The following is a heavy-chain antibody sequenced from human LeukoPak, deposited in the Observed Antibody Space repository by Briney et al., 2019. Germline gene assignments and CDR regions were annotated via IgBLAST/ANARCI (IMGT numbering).Heavy chain of an antibody. CDR2: IRSKDNDGTT. D-gene: IGHD6-13*01. CDR3: TRDEYEIAAAARPTKYFDY. Sequence: SGGSLRLSCTASGFTFGDYAISWVRQAPGKGLEWLGFIRSKDNDGTTAYAASVKGRFTISRDDSKSIAYLQMNSLKTEDTAVYYCTRDEYEIAAAARPTKYFDYWGQGTLVTVSS. CDR1: GFTFGDYA. J-gene: IGHJ4*02. V-gene: IGHV3-49*04.